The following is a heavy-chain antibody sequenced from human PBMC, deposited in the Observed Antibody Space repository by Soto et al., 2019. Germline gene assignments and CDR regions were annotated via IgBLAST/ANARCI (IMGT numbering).Heavy chain of an antibody. CDR2: IIPIFGTA. CDR1: GGTFSSYA. V-gene: IGHV1-69*01. J-gene: IGHJ4*02. D-gene: IGHD3-22*01. Sequence: QVQLVQSGAEVKKPGSSVKVSCKASGGTFSSYAISWVRQAPGQGLEWMGGIIPIFGTANYAQKFQGRVTITADESTSTAYMERSSLRSEDTAVYYCARGPRYYDSSGYPPVMYFDYWGQGTLVTVSS. CDR3: ARGPRYYDSSGYPPVMYFDY.